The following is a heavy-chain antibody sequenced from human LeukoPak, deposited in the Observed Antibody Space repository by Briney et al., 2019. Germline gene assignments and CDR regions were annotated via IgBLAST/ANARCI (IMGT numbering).Heavy chain of an antibody. CDR1: GYTFTSYD. Sequence: GASVKVSCKASGYTFTSYDINWVRQATGQGLEWMGWMNPINGNTGYAQKFQGRVTMTRSTSESTAYMELSSLRYEDTAVYYCTRGYGSGSYSFGMDIWGQGTTVTVSS. CDR2: MNPINGNT. D-gene: IGHD3-10*01. CDR3: TRGYGSGSYSFGMDI. J-gene: IGHJ6*02. V-gene: IGHV1-8*01.